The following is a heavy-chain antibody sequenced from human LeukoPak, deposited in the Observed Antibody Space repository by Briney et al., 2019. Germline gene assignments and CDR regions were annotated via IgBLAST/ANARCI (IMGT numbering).Heavy chain of an antibody. D-gene: IGHD6-19*01. CDR1: GGSISSSSYY. Sequence: SETLSLTCTVSGGSISSSSYYWGWIRQPPGKGLEWIGGIYYSGSTYYNPSLKSRVTISVDTSKNQFSLKLSSVTAADTAVYYCARLEGYSSPRGAFDIWGQGTMVTVSS. CDR2: IYYSGST. CDR3: ARLEGYSSPRGAFDI. J-gene: IGHJ3*02. V-gene: IGHV4-39*01.